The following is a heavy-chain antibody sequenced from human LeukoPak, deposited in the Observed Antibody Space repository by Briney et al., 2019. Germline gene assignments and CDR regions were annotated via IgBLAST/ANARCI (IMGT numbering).Heavy chain of an antibody. CDR1: GFTFSSYA. CDR2: ISGSGGST. CDR3: AKDSRGYSYGALDY. J-gene: IGHJ4*02. Sequence: GGSLRLSCAASGFTFSSYAMSWVRQAPGKGLEWVSAISGSGGSTYYADSVKGRFTISRDNSKNTLCLQMNSLRAEDTAVYYCAKDSRGYSYGALDYWGQRTLVTVSS. V-gene: IGHV3-23*01. D-gene: IGHD5-18*01.